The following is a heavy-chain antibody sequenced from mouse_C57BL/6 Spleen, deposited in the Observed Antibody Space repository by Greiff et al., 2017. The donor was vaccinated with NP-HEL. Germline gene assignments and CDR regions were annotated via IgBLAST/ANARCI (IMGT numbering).Heavy chain of an antibody. J-gene: IGHJ2*01. CDR3: ARPRDYTTVVARYYFDY. CDR1: GYTFTSYG. Sequence: QVQLQQSGAELARPGASVKLSCKASGYTFTSYGISWVKQRTGQGLEWIGEIYPRSGNTYYNEKFKGKATLTADKSSSTAYMELRSLTSEDSEVYFCARPRDYTTVVARYYFDYWGQGTTLTVSS. V-gene: IGHV1-81*01. D-gene: IGHD1-1*01. CDR2: IYPRSGNT.